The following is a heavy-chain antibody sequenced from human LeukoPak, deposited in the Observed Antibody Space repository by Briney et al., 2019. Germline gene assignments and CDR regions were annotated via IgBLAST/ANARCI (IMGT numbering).Heavy chain of an antibody. J-gene: IGHJ4*02. CDR2: ISWNSGSI. CDR1: GFTFHDYA. Sequence: PGGSLRLSCAASGFTFHDYAMHWVRQVPGKGLEWVSGISWNSGSIGYADSVKGRFTISRDNAKNSLSLQMNSLRAEDTALYYCAKAQRGFTYDFDSWGQGILVTVSS. V-gene: IGHV3-9*01. D-gene: IGHD5-18*01. CDR3: AKAQRGFTYDFDS.